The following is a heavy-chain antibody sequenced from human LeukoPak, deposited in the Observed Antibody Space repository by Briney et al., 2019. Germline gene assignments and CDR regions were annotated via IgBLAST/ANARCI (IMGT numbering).Heavy chain of an antibody. CDR3: AKDNLKTPTTYAFDI. Sequence: SGGSLRLSCAASGFTFSSYAMSWVRQAPGKGLEWVSAISGSGGSTYYADSVKGRFTISRDSPKNTLYLQMNSLRAEDTAVYYCAKDNLKTPTTYAFDIWGQGTMVTVSS. V-gene: IGHV3-23*01. CDR1: GFTFSSYA. CDR2: ISGSGGST. D-gene: IGHD1-26*01. J-gene: IGHJ3*02.